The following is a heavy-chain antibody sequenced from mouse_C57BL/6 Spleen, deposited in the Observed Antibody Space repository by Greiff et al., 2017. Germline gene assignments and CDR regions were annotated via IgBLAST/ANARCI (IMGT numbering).Heavy chain of an antibody. Sequence: EVKLMESGGGLVKPGGSLKLSCAASGFTFSSYAMSWVRQTPDKRLEWVATISDGGSYTYYPDSVKGRFTISRDNAKNNLYLQMSHLKSEDTAMYYCARDRNGYYPDYWGQGTTLTVSS. D-gene: IGHD2-2*01. CDR2: ISDGGSYT. J-gene: IGHJ2*01. CDR3: ARDRNGYYPDY. CDR1: GFTFSSYA. V-gene: IGHV5-4*01.